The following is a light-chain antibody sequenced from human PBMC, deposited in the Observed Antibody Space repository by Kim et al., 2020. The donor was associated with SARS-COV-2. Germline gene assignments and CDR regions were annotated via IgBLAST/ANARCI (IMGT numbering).Light chain of an antibody. V-gene: IGKV1-33*01. CDR2: DAS. Sequence: DIQMTQSPSSLSASVGDRVTITCQARQDIKKHLNWYQQKSGKAPKVLIHDASNLEAGVPSRFSGSGSGTDFTFTISTLQPEDIATYFCQQFDDLPITFGQGTRLEIK. CDR1: QDIKKH. CDR3: QQFDDLPIT. J-gene: IGKJ5*01.